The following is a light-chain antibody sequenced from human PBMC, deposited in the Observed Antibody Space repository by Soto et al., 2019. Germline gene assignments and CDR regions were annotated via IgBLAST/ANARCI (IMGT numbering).Light chain of an antibody. CDR2: AAS. J-gene: IGKJ4*01. V-gene: IGKV1-27*01. Sequence: DIQMTQSPSSLSASVGDRVTVTCRASQVISNYLAWYQQKPGKIPKLLIFAASTLQSGVPSRFRGSGSGTDFTLTISSLQPEDVATYYCQKYNSASLSFGGGTKVEIK. CDR1: QVISNY. CDR3: QKYNSASLS.